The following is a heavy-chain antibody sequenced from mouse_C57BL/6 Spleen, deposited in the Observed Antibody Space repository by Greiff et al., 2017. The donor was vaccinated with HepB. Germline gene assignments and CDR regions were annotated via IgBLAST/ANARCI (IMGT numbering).Heavy chain of an antibody. D-gene: IGHD2-2*01. J-gene: IGHJ3*01. CDR1: GFTFSSYT. V-gene: IGHV5-9*01. CDR2: ISGGGGNT. Sequence: EVQGVESGGGLVKPGGSLKLSCAASGFTFSSYTMSWVRQTPEKRLEWVATISGGGGNTYYPDSVKGRFTISRDNAKNTLYLQMSSLRSEDTALYYCARHGGYDIAYWGQGTLVTVSA. CDR3: ARHGGYDIAY.